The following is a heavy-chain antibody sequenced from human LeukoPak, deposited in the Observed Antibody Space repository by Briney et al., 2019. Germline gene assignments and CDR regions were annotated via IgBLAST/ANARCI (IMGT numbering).Heavy chain of an antibody. CDR3: AMVVTATIDY. CDR2: INHSGST. D-gene: IGHD2-21*02. Sequence: PSETLSLTCAVYGGSFSGYYWSWIRQPPGKGLEWTGEINHSGSTNYNPSLKSRVTISVDTTKNRFSLKLSSVTAADTAVYYCAMVVTATIDYWGQGTLVTVSS. CDR1: GGSFSGYY. J-gene: IGHJ4*02. V-gene: IGHV4-34*01.